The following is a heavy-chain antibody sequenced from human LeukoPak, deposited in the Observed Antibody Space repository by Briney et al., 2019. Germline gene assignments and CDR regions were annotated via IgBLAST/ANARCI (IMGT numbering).Heavy chain of an antibody. Sequence: GGSLRLFCAASGFTFSSYGMNWVRQAPGKGLDWVSSISGSGGSTYYADSVKGRFTISRDNSKNTLYLQMNSLRAEDAAVYYCAKSVYTYGIFDYWGQGALVTVSS. D-gene: IGHD5-18*01. V-gene: IGHV3-23*01. CDR2: ISGSGGST. CDR1: GFTFSSYG. J-gene: IGHJ4*02. CDR3: AKSVYTYGIFDY.